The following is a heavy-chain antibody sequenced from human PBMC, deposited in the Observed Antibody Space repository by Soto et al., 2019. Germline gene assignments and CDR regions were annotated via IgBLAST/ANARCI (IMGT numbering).Heavy chain of an antibody. J-gene: IGHJ4*02. V-gene: IGHV4-31*03. Sequence: PSGTLSLTCTVSGGYISSGGYYWSWIRQNTGKGLEWSGYIYYSGSTYYNPSLKSRVTLSVDTSKNQFSLKLSSVTAADTAVYYCARVGSVYDFWSGYSQQTKTYFDYWGQGTLVTVSS. CDR2: IYYSGST. CDR1: GGYISSGGYY. CDR3: ARVGSVYDFWSGYSQQTKTYFDY. D-gene: IGHD3-3*01.